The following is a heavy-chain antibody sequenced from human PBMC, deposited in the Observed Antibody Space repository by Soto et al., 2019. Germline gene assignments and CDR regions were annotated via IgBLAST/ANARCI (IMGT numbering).Heavy chain of an antibody. CDR2: ISAYNGNT. Sequence: ASVKVSCKASGYTFTSYGISWVRQAPGQGLEWMGWISAYNGNTNYAQKLQGRVTMTTDTSTGTAYMELSSLRSEDTAVCYCARDSHSSGWYVDRGYFDYWGQGTLVTVSS. CDR1: GYTFTSYG. D-gene: IGHD6-19*01. CDR3: ARDSHSSGWYVDRGYFDY. V-gene: IGHV1-18*01. J-gene: IGHJ4*02.